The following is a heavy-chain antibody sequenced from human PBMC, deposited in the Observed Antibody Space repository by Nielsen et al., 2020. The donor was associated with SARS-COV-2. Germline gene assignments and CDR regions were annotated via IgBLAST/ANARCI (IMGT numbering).Heavy chain of an antibody. J-gene: IGHJ6*02. D-gene: IGHD1-26*01. V-gene: IGHV1-8*01. CDR3: AKAPRGALLGDYYYGMDV. CDR1: GYTFTSYD. Sequence: ASVKVSCKASGYTFTSYDINWVRQATGQGLEWMGWMNPNSGNTGYAQKFQGRVTMTRNTSISTAYMELSSLRSEDTAVYYCAKAPRGALLGDYYYGMDVWGQGTTVTVSS. CDR2: MNPNSGNT.